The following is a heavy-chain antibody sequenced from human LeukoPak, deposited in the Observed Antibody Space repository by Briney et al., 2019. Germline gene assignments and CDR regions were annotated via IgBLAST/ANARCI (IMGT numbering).Heavy chain of an antibody. CDR3: ARGDYGAL. D-gene: IGHD4-17*01. V-gene: IGHV3-53*01. CDR2: IYSGGST. Sequence: AGGSLRLSCAASGFTFSSYAMHWVRQAPGKGLEWVSVIYSGGSTYYADSVKGRFTISRDNSKNTLYLQMNSLRAEDTAVYYCARGDYGALWGQGTLVTVSS. J-gene: IGHJ4*02. CDR1: GFTFSSYA.